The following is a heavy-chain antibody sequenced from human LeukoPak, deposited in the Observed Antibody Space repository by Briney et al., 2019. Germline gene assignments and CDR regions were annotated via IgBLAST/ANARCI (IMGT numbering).Heavy chain of an antibody. D-gene: IGHD4-11*01. V-gene: IGHV4-59*01. CDR3: ARHRYAVTTFDY. CDR2: IYYSGST. CDR1: GGSISSYY. J-gene: IGHJ4*02. Sequence: SETLSLTCTVSGGSISSYYWSWIRQPPGKGLEWIGYIYYSGSTNYNPSLKSRVTISVDTSKNQFSLKVSSVTAADTAVYYCARHRYAVTTFDYWGQGTLVTVSS.